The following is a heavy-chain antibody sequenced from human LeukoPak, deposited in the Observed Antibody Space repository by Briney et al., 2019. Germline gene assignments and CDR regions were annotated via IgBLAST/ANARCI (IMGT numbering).Heavy chain of an antibody. CDR1: GFTFSSYA. V-gene: IGHV3-30*04. D-gene: IGHD3-9*01. CDR2: ISYDGSNK. Sequence: PGRSLRLSCAASGFTFSSYAMHWVPQAPGKGLEGVAVISYDGSNKYYADSVKGRFTISRDNSKNTLYLQMNSLRPEDTAVYYCAKTGSRGGTFRPSYYYYYMDVWGEGTTVTISS. CDR3: AKTGSRGGTFRPSYYYYYMDV. J-gene: IGHJ6*03.